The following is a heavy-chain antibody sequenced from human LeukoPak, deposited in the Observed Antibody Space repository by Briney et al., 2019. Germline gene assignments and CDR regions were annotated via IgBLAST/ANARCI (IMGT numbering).Heavy chain of an antibody. D-gene: IGHD3-10*01. J-gene: IGHJ4*02. CDR3: ARVSYYYGSGSYLVDY. Sequence: SETLSLTGTVSGGSISSYYWSWLRQPAGKGLEWIGRIYTSGSTNYNPSLTSRVTMSVDTSKNQFSLKLSSVTAADTAVYYCARVSYYYGSGSYLVDYWGQGTLVTVSS. CDR2: IYTSGST. CDR1: GGSISSYY. V-gene: IGHV4-4*07.